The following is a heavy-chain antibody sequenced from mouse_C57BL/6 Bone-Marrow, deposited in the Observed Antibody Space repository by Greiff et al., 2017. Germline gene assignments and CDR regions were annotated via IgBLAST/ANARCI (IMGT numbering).Heavy chain of an antibody. D-gene: IGHD1-1*01. V-gene: IGHV1-59*01. CDR3: ARVCTTVDFDY. Sequence: QVQLQQPGAELVRPGTSVKLSCKASGYTFTSYWMHWVKQRPGQGLEWIGVIDPSDSYTNYNQKFKGKATLSVDKSSSTAYMQLISLTSADSAVYYCARVCTTVDFDYWGQGTTLTVSS. J-gene: IGHJ2*01. CDR1: GYTFTSYW. CDR2: IDPSDSYT.